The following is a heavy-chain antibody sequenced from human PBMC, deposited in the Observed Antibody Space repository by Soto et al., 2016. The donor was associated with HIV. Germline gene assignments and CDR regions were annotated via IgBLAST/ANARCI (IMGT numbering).Heavy chain of an antibody. CDR1: GFTFDDYG. V-gene: IGHV3-20*04. D-gene: IGHD3-10*01. CDR3: ARDRGYYYGSGSSKAVYYYGMDV. CDR2: INWNGGST. Sequence: EVQLVESGGGVVRPGGSLRLSCAASGFTFDDYGMSWVRQAPGKGLEWVSGINWNGGSTTYADSVKGRVTISRDNAENFLYLQMNSLRAEDTALYYCARDRGYYYGSGSSKAVYYYGMDVWGQGTTVTVSS. J-gene: IGHJ6*02.